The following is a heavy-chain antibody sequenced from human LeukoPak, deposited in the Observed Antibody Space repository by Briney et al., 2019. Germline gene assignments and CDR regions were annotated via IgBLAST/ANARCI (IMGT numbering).Heavy chain of an antibody. V-gene: IGHV3-33*06. J-gene: IGHJ6*03. CDR1: GCTFSSYG. CDR2: IWYDGSNK. Sequence: GGSLRLSCAASGCTFSSYGMHWVRQAPGKGLEWVAVIWYDGSNKYYADSVKGRFTISRDNSKNTLYLQMNSLRAEDTAVYYCAKAQRSTMTYYYYYYMDVWGKGTTVTVSS. D-gene: IGHD5/OR15-5a*01. CDR3: AKAQRSTMTYYYYYYMDV.